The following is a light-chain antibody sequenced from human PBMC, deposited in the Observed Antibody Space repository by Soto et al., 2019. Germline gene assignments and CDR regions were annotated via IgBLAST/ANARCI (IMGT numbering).Light chain of an antibody. Sequence: QLALTQAGSVSGWPGLSITISWAGTISDVRYYPYVSWYLQHAGKAAKLMIYHGNFRPSGVSTRYSGSKSGNSASLTISGLQADDEADYYCCSLTTSHTYVVGRGTKVTVL. CDR2: HGN. CDR1: ISDVRYYPY. V-gene: IGLV2-14*03. J-gene: IGLJ1*01. CDR3: CSLTTSHTYV.